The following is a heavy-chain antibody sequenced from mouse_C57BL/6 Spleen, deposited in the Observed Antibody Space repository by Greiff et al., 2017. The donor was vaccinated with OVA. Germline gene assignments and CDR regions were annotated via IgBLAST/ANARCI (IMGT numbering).Heavy chain of an antibody. CDR3: ARSGGYHGAMDY. CDR1: GYAFSSYW. D-gene: IGHD1-1*02. CDR2: IYPGDGDT. Sequence: QVQLQQSGAELVKPGASVKISCKASGYAFSSYWMNWVKQRPGKGLEWIGQIYPGDGDTNYNGKFKGKATLTADKSSSTAYMQLSSLTSEDSAVYFCARSGGYHGAMDYWGQGTSVTVSS. V-gene: IGHV1-80*01. J-gene: IGHJ4*01.